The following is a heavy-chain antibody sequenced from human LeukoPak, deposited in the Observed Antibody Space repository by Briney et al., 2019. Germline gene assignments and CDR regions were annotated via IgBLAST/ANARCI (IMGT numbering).Heavy chain of an antibody. V-gene: IGHV4-39*01. D-gene: IGHD3-22*01. CDR3: ARHRMYYYDSSGRGVADAFDI. CDR2: IYYSGST. CDR1: GGSISSSSYY. Sequence: PSETLSLTCTVSGGSISSSSYYWGWIRQPPGKGLEWIGSIYYSGSTYYNPSLKSRVTISVDTSKNQFSLKLSSVTAADTAVYYCARHRMYYYDSSGRGVADAFDIWGQGTMVTVSS. J-gene: IGHJ3*02.